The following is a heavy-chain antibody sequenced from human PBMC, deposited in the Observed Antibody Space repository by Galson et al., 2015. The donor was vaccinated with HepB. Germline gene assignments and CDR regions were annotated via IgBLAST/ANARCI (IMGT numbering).Heavy chain of an antibody. V-gene: IGHV3-30*18. J-gene: IGHJ4*02. Sequence: SLRLSCAASGFTFSSYGMHWVRQAPGKGLEWVAVISYDGSNKYYADSVKGRFTISRDNSKNTLYLQMNSLRAEDTAVYYCAKGEAYSYGPKASGGYYFDYWVQGTLFTVSS. CDR3: AKGEAYSYGPKASGGYYFDY. CDR1: GFTFSSYG. CDR2: ISYDGSNK. D-gene: IGHD5-18*01.